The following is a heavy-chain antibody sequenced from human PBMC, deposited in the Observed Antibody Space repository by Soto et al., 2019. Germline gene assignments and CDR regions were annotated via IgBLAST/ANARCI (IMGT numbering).Heavy chain of an antibody. Sequence: GETLKISCKGSGYSFTSYWISWVRQMPGKGLEWMGRIDPSDSYTNYSPSFQGHVTISADKSISTAYLQWSSLKASDTAMYYCAGGLINSGGTHDSFDIWGQGTMVTVSS. D-gene: IGHD2-15*01. CDR1: GYSFTSYW. V-gene: IGHV5-10-1*01. CDR2: IDPSDSYT. CDR3: AGGLINSGGTHDSFDI. J-gene: IGHJ3*02.